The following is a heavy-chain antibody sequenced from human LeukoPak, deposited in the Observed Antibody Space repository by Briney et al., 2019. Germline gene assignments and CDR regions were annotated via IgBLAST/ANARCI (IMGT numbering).Heavy chain of an antibody. D-gene: IGHD3-10*01. J-gene: IGHJ4*02. V-gene: IGHV4-39*07. CDR3: ARGITMVRGVPKVTFDY. CDR1: GGSISSSSYY. CDR2: IYYSGST. Sequence: PSETLSLTCTVSGGSISSSSYYWGWIRQPPGKGLEWIGNIYYSGSTYYNPSLKSRVTISVDTSKNQFSLKLSSVTAADTAVYYCARGITMVRGVPKVTFDYWGQGTLVTVSS.